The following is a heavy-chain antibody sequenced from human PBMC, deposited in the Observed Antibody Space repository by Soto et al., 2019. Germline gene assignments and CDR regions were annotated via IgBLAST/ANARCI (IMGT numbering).Heavy chain of an antibody. J-gene: IGHJ6*02. CDR3: ARDYQGMGDV. D-gene: IGHD2-8*01. V-gene: IGHV1-2*04. CDR2: INPNSGGT. Sequence: GASVKVSCKASGYTFTTYDIHWVRQATGQGLEWMGWINPNSGGTNYAQKFQGWVTMTRDTSISTAYMELSRLRSDDTAVYYCARDYQGMGDVWGQGTTVIVSS. CDR1: GYTFTTYD.